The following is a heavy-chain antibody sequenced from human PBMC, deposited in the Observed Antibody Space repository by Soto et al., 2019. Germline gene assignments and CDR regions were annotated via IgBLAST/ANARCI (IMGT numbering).Heavy chain of an antibody. CDR2: ISGSGGYT. CDR3: AKVGGSSGISIDYYTMDV. D-gene: IGHD3-22*01. V-gene: IGHV3-23*04. Sequence: EVQLVESGGGLVKPGGSLRLSCAASGFTFSSYAMSWVRQAPGKGLEWVSTISGSGGYTYHADSVKGRFTISRDNSKNTLYLQINSLRAEDTAVHYCAKVGGSSGISIDYYTMDVWGQGTTVTVSS. CDR1: GFTFSSYA. J-gene: IGHJ6*02.